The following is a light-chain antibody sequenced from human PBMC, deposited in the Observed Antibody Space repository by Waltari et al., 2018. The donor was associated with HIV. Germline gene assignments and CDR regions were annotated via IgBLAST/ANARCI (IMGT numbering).Light chain of an antibody. Sequence: QSVLTQPPSASGTPGQRVTISCSGSSSNIGRNSVYWYQQLPGTAPKLLIFGDDQRPSGVPDLFSGSTSGTSVSLAISAPQSEDEAVYFCAALDDSLNGYVFGAGTKVTVL. J-gene: IGLJ1*01. CDR1: SSNIGRNS. CDR2: GDD. CDR3: AALDDSLNGYV. V-gene: IGLV1-44*01.